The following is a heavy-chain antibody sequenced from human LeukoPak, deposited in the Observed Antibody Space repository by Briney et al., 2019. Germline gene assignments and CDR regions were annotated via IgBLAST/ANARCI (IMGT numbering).Heavy chain of an antibody. CDR3: AKDGLVGATDWFDC. V-gene: IGHV3-23*01. CDR2: ISGSGSST. D-gene: IGHD1-26*01. Sequence: QPGGSLRLSCAASGFTFSSHAMSWVRQAPGKGLEWVSAISGSGSSTYYADSVKGRFTISRDISKNTLYLQLTSLRADDTAVYYCAKDGLVGATDWFDCWGQGTLVTVSS. J-gene: IGHJ4*02. CDR1: GFTFSSHA.